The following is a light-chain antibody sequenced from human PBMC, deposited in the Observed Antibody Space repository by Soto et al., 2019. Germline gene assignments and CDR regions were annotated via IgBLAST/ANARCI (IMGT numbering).Light chain of an antibody. V-gene: IGLV1-44*01. CDR1: SSNIGSNT. CDR3: AAWDDSLNGYYV. J-gene: IGLJ1*01. Sequence: VLTPPPSASGTPGQRVTISCSGSSSNIGSNTVNWYQQLPGTAPKLLIYSNNQRPSGAPDRVSGSKSGTSASLAISGLQSEDEADYYCAAWDDSLNGYYVFGTGTKVTVL. CDR2: SNN.